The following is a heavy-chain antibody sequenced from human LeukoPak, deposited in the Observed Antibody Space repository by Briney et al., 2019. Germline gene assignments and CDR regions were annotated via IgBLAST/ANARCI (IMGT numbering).Heavy chain of an antibody. V-gene: IGHV3-30*02. D-gene: IGHD1-1*01. J-gene: IGHJ5*02. CDR3: ARDGTLTAGPFDP. Sequence: GGSLRLSCAAPGIXFSSFGIHWLRQAPGKGLKWVAFIRNDGSNKYYADSVKGRFTISRDNSKNTLYLQMNSLRVEDTAVYYCARDGTLTAGPFDPWGRGTLVTVSS. CDR1: GIXFSSFG. CDR2: IRNDGSNK.